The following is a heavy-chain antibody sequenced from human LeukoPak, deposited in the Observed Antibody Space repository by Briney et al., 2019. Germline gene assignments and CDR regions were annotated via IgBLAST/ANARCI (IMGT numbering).Heavy chain of an antibody. V-gene: IGHV3-23*01. CDR1: GFTFSSYA. CDR2: ISGHTGDT. D-gene: IGHD3-22*01. CDR3: AKDPGTYNYDSSYYTG. Sequence: GGSLRLSCAASGFTFSSYAMSWVRQVPGKGLEWVSSISGHTGDTYYADSVKGRFTISRDNPKNALYLQMNSLRAEDTAVYYCAKDPGTYNYDSSYYTGWGQGTLVTVSS. J-gene: IGHJ4*02.